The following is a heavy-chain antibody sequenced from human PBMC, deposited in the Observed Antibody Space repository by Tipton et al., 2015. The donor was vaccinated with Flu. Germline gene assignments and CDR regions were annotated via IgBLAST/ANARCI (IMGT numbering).Heavy chain of an antibody. CDR2: ISYSGIT. D-gene: IGHD2-2*01. CDR3: ARGSYSRYCSSSSCLSWFDL. V-gene: IGHV4-59*02. Sequence: TLSLTCTVSGGSVSGNYWSWIRQPPGKGLEWIGFISYSGITHYKSSLKSRVTISIDTSKNQLTLKVTSVTAADTAVYYCARGSYSRYCSSSSCLSWFDLWGQGTLVTVSS. J-gene: IGHJ5*02. CDR1: GGSVSGNY.